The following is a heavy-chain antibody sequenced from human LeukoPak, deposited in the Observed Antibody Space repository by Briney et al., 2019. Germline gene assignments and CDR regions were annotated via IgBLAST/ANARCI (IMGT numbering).Heavy chain of an antibody. J-gene: IGHJ3*02. Sequence: GGSLRLSCAASGFTFSTYSMNWVRQAPGKGLEWVSSITGSSSYIYCADSVKGRFTISRDNAKNSLYLQMNSLRAEDTAVYYCARDSLEIRLGELSTDAFDIWGQGTMVTVSS. CDR3: ARDSLEIRLGELSTDAFDI. CDR1: GFTFSTYS. CDR2: ITGSSSYI. D-gene: IGHD3-16*02. V-gene: IGHV3-21*01.